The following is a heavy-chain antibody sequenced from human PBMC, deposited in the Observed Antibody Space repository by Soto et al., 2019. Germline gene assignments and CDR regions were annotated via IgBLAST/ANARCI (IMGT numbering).Heavy chain of an antibody. J-gene: IGHJ6*02. CDR2: IWYDGSNK. D-gene: IGHD3-3*01. V-gene: IGHV3-33*01. CDR3: ARDRYDFWSGYYYYYYGMDV. CDR1: GFTFSSYG. Sequence: PGGSLRLSCAASGFTFSSYGMHWVRQAPGKGLEWVAVIWYDGSNKYYADSVEGRFTISRDNSKNTLYLQMNSLRAEDTAVYYCARDRYDFWSGYYYYYYGMDVWGQGTTVTVSS.